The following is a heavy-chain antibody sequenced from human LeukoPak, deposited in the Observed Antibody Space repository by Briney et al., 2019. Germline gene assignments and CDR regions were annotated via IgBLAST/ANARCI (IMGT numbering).Heavy chain of an antibody. Sequence: SETLSLTCAVYGGSFSDFYWSWIRQPPGKGLEWIGEINHSGSTNYNPSLKSRVTISVDTSKNQFSLKLSSVTAADTAVYYCARGWRTDSVYPAAGFDYWGQGTLVTVSS. D-gene: IGHD6-13*01. V-gene: IGHV4-34*01. CDR1: GGSFSDFY. CDR2: INHSGST. J-gene: IGHJ4*02. CDR3: ARGWRTDSVYPAAGFDY.